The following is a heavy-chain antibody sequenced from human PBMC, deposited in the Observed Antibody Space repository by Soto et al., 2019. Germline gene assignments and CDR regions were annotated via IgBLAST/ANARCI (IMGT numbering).Heavy chain of an antibody. CDR3: ARGAGSTSWSLAGEGYYMDV. V-gene: IGHV3-33*01. J-gene: IGHJ6*03. CDR1: GFTFSSYG. Sequence: QVQLVESGGGVVQPGRSLRLSCAASGFTFSSYGMHWVRQAPGKGLEWVAVIWYDGSNKYYADSVKGRFTISRDNSKNTLYLPMNSLRAEDTAVYYCARGAGSTSWSLAGEGYYMDVWGKGTTVTVSS. D-gene: IGHD2-2*01. CDR2: IWYDGSNK.